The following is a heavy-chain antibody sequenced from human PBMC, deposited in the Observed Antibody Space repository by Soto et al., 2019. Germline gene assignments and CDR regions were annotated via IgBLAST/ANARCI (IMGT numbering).Heavy chain of an antibody. CDR2: INHSGST. CDR3: ARRGSHSSCSH. V-gene: IGHV4-34*01. CDR1: GGSFSGYY. D-gene: IGHD3-22*01. Sequence: QVQLQQWGAGLLKPSETLSLTCAVYGGSFSGYYWSWIRQPPGKGLEWIGEINHSGSTNYNPSLKSRVTLPVDTSKNQCSLKLSSVTAADTAVYYCARRGSHSSCSHWGQGTLVTVSS. J-gene: IGHJ4*02.